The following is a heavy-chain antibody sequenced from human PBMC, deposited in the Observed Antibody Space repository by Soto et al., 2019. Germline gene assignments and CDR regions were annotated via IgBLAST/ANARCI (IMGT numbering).Heavy chain of an antibody. CDR3: AGGWQGVHYFDY. D-gene: IGHD3-16*01. Sequence: EVQLVESGGGLVQPGGSLRLSCAASGLTFSSYWMHWVRQAPGKGLVWVSRINSDGGSTSYADSVKGRFTISRDNAKNTLYLQMNSLRAEDRAVYYCAGGWQGVHYFDYWGQGTLVTVSS. V-gene: IGHV3-74*01. J-gene: IGHJ4*02. CDR1: GLTFSSYW. CDR2: INSDGGST.